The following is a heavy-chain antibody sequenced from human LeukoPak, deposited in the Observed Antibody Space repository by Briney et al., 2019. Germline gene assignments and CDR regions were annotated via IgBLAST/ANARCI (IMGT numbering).Heavy chain of an antibody. D-gene: IGHD2-15*01. V-gene: IGHV1-69*01. Sequence: ASVKVSCKASGGTFSSYAISWVRQAPGQGLEWMGGIIPIFGTANYAQKFQGRVTITADESTSTAYMELSSLGSEDTAVYYCARGHCSGGSCYPPYNWFDPWGQGTLVTVSS. CDR2: IIPIFGTA. J-gene: IGHJ5*02. CDR3: ARGHCSGGSCYPPYNWFDP. CDR1: GGTFSSYA.